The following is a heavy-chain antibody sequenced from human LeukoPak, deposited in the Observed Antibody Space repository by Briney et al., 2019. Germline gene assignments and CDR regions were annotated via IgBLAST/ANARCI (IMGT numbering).Heavy chain of an antibody. Sequence: GGSLRLSCAASGFTFSNYEMHWVRWAPGKGLEWVSYISSGGSTVYYADSVKGRFTVSRDNAKNSVYLQMSSLRAEDTAVYYCAGCGSFVEYWGQGTLVSVSS. D-gene: IGHD3-10*01. CDR2: ISSGGSTV. CDR3: AGCGSFVEY. V-gene: IGHV3-48*03. J-gene: IGHJ4*02. CDR1: GFTFSNYE.